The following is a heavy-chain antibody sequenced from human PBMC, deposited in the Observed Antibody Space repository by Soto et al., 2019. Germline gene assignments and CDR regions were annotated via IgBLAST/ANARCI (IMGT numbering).Heavy chain of an antibody. CDR3: AKDRRADWESYYYYAMDV. Sequence: QVQLVQSGAEVKKPGSSVNVSCKASGGTFSSFTISWVRQAPGQGLEWMGGIIPIYGTANYAHKFQGRVTITEDASTRTAYMELSSLRSEDTDVYYCAKDRRADWESYYYYAMDVWGQGTTVTVSS. D-gene: IGHD1-26*01. J-gene: IGHJ6*02. CDR1: GGTFSSFT. V-gene: IGHV1-69*01. CDR2: IIPIYGTA.